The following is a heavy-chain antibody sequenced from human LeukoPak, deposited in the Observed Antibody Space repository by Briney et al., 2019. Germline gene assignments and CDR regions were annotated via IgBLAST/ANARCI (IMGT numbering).Heavy chain of an antibody. J-gene: IGHJ4*02. V-gene: IGHV3-13*04. D-gene: IGHD7-27*01. CDR1: GFTFSSYD. Sequence: GGSLRLSCAASGFTFSSYDMYWVRQATGKGLEWVSGIGTAGDTYYPDSAKGRFTISRENAKNSLYLQMNSLRAGDTAVYYCVRGWGFDYWGQGTLVTVSS. CDR3: VRGWGFDY. CDR2: IGTAGDT.